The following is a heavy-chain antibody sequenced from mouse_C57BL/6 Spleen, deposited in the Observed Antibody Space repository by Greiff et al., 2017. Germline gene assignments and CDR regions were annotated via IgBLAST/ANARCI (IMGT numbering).Heavy chain of an antibody. Sequence: QVQLQQSGAELVKSGVSVLLFCTVPGYTFTEFTLHWVKLRSGQGLVWIGWVYPGCGSIKDNEKFKDNATLTADKSSCTVYMEFSRLTSEDSAVYICARHEDGYFDYWGQGTTHTVTS. V-gene: IGHV1-62-2*01. CDR3: ARHEDGYFDY. J-gene: IGHJ2*01. CDR2: VYPGCGSI. CDR1: GYTFTEFT.